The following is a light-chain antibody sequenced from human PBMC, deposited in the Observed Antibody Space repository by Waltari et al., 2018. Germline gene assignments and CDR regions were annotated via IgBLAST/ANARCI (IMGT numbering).Light chain of an antibody. V-gene: IGLV1-44*01. CDR3: AGWDERLEGWV. J-gene: IGLJ3*02. CDR1: SSTIGSYY. CDR2: NNA. Sequence: QSVLTQAPSASGTPGQRVTISCSGSSSTIGSYYANWYQQLPGAAPRLLIYNNAQRPSGVPDRFSGYGSGASASLAISGLQSEDEADYYCAGWDERLEGWVFGGGTRLTVL.